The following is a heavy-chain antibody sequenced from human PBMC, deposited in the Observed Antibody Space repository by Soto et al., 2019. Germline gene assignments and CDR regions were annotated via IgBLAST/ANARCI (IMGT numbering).Heavy chain of an antibody. CDR1: GYTFTSYD. CDR2: MNPNSGNT. J-gene: IGHJ3*02. Sequence: ASVKVSCKASGYTFTSYDINWVRQATGQGLEWMGWMNPNSGNTGYAQKFQGRVTMTRNTSISTAYMELSSLRSEDTAVYYCARGLFTMVRGVIITEDAFDIWGQGTMVTVS. CDR3: ARGLFTMVRGVIITEDAFDI. V-gene: IGHV1-8*01. D-gene: IGHD3-10*01.